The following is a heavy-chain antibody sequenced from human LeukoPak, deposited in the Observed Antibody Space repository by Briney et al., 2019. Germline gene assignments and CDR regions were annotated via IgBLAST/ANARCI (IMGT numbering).Heavy chain of an antibody. D-gene: IGHD1-1*01. CDR2: IYWNDDR. J-gene: IGHJ4*02. CDR1: GFSRITSGVG. CDR3: AHSRGGGNSPLFDY. Sequence: SGPTLVKPTQTVTLTCTFSGFSRITSGVGVGWIRQPPGKALEWLALIYWNDDRRYSPSLKSRLAITKDTSKNQVVLTMTNMDPVDTATYFCAHSRGGGNSPLFDYWGQGTLVTVSS. V-gene: IGHV2-5*01.